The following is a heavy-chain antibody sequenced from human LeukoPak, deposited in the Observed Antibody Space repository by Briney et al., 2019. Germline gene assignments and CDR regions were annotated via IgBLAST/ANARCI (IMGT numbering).Heavy chain of an antibody. V-gene: IGHV4-59*08. J-gene: IGHJ6*02. CDR2: IYYSGST. D-gene: IGHD2/OR15-2a*01. CDR3: ARSLSANLVFFL. Sequence: SETLSLTCTVSGGSISSFYWSWIRQPPGKGLEWIGYIYYSGSTNYNPSLKSRVTISVDTSKDQFSLKLTSVTAADTAAYYCARSLSANLVFFLWGQGTTVTVSS. CDR1: GGSISSFY.